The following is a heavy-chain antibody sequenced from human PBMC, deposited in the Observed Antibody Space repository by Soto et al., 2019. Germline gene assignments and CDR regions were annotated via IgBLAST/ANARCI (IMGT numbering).Heavy chain of an antibody. V-gene: IGHV1-69*02. CDR2: IIPILGLT. CDR3: AGQSTGAGDRDFDL. Sequence: QVQLVQSGAELKKPGSSVKVSCKPSGGTFNSYTFGWVRQAPGQGLEWVGRIIPILGLTNNAQKFQGRLTVTADKSTATAYMELSSLRSEDTAIYYCAGQSTGAGDRDFDLWGQGTMVTVSS. D-gene: IGHD3-16*01. J-gene: IGHJ3*01. CDR1: GGTFNSYT.